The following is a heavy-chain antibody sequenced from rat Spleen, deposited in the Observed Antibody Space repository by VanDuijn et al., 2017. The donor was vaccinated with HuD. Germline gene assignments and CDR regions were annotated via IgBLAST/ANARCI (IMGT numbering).Heavy chain of an antibody. J-gene: IGHJ2*01. D-gene: IGHD1-9*01. CDR2: ISTGGGNT. CDR1: GFTYSNYV. V-gene: IGHV5-25*01. CDR3: AKGMGLTN. Sequence: EVRLVESGGGLVQPGRSLKLSCAASGFTYSNYVMAWVRQAPTKGLEWVASISTGGGNTYYGDSVKGRFTISRDNAKSTLYLQMNSLRSEDTATYYCAKGMGLTNWGQGVMVTVSS.